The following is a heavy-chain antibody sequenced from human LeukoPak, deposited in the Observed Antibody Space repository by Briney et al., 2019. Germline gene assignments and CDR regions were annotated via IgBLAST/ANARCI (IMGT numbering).Heavy chain of an antibody. D-gene: IGHD3-22*01. Sequence: PGGSLRLSCAASGFTFSSYEMNWVRQAPGKGLEWVSYISSSGSTIYYADSVKGRFTISRDNAKNSLYLQMNSLRAEDTAVYYCASGDYDSSGYYPFDYWGQGTLVTVSS. J-gene: IGHJ4*02. V-gene: IGHV3-48*03. CDR3: ASGDYDSSGYYPFDY. CDR2: ISSSGSTI. CDR1: GFTFSSYE.